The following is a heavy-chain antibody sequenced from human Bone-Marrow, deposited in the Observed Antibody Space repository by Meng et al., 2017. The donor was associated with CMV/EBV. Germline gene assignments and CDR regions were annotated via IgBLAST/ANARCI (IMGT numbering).Heavy chain of an antibody. J-gene: IGHJ6*02. CDR3: ARVCSSTSCPDRYYYYYYGMDV. CDR1: GFTFSSYW. CDR2: INSDGSST. Sequence: GGSLRLSCAASGFTFSSYWMHWVRQAPGKGLVWVSHINSDGSSTSYADSVKGRFTISRDNAKNTLYLQMNSLRAEDTAVYYCARVCSSTSCPDRYYYYYYGMDVWGQGTTVTVSS. V-gene: IGHV3-74*01. D-gene: IGHD2-2*01.